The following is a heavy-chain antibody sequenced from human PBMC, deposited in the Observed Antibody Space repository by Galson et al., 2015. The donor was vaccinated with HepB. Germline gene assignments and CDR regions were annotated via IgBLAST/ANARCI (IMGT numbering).Heavy chain of an antibody. D-gene: IGHD6-13*01. J-gene: IGHJ4*02. Sequence: SLRLSCAASGFTFDDYTMHWVRQAPGKGLEWVSLISWDGGSTYYADSVKGRFTISRDNSKNSLYLQMKSLRAEDTALYYCAKAEEEYSSSWYDYWGQGTLVTVSS. CDR2: ISWDGGST. CDR1: GFTFDDYT. V-gene: IGHV3-43*01. CDR3: AKAEEEYSSSWYDY.